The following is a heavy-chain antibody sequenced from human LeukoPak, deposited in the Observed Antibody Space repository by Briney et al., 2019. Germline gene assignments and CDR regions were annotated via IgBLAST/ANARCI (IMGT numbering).Heavy chain of an antibody. CDR2: VIPSSGGT. V-gene: IGHV1-2*02. Sequence: ASVKVSCKASGYTFTDYYMHWVRQAPGQGLEWMGWVIPSSGGTTYAEKFQDRVAMTRDTSTSTAYMELTRLTSDDTAVYYCAPFNHDQNMFDQWGQGTLVTVPS. CDR3: APFNHDQNMFDQ. J-gene: IGHJ4*02. CDR1: GYTFTDYY. D-gene: IGHD2/OR15-2a*01.